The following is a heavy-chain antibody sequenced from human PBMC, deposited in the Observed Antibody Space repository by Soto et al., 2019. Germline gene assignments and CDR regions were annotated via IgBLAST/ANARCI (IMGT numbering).Heavy chain of an antibody. CDR2: IYYSGST. CDR1: GGSISSSSYY. CDR3: ASTRYDYVWGSYRYGRYFDY. J-gene: IGHJ4*02. D-gene: IGHD3-16*02. Sequence: SETLSLTCTVSGGSISSSSYYWGWIRQPPGKGLEWIGSIYYSGSTYYNPSLKSRVTISVDTSKNQFSLKLSSVTAADTAVYNCASTRYDYVWGSYRYGRYFDYWGQGTLVTVSS. V-gene: IGHV4-39*07.